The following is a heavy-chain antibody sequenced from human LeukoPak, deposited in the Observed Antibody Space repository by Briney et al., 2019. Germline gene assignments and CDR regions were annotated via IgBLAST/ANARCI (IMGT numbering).Heavy chain of an antibody. J-gene: IGHJ4*02. CDR3: TTAYSGTYPLVY. CDR1: GFTFTNAW. Sequence: GGSLRLSCAASGFTFTNAWMSWVRQAPGKGLEWVGRIKTKTDGGTTDYAAPVKGRFTISRDDSKNTLYLQMNSLKTEDTAVYSCTTAYSGTYPLVYWGQGHLVTVSS. CDR2: IKTKTDGGTT. V-gene: IGHV3-15*01. D-gene: IGHD1-26*01.